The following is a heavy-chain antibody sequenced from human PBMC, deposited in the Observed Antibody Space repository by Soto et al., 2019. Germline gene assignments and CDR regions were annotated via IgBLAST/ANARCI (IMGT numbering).Heavy chain of an antibody. J-gene: IGHJ4*02. CDR3: AIGRTSRPTPVDY. Sequence: TWCLTYTVSAGTTSTSGYHVSWLRQHPGKGLEWIGYIYYSGSTYYNPSLKSRVTISVDTSKNQFSLKLSSVTAADTAVYYCAIGRTSRPTPVDYWGQFTLVSVS. D-gene: IGHD2-2*01. CDR2: IYYSGST. V-gene: IGHV4-31*03. CDR1: AGTTSTSGYH.